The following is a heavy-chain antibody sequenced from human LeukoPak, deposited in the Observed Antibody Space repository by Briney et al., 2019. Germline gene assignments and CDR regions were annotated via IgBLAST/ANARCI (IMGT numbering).Heavy chain of an antibody. D-gene: IGHD3-3*01. CDR3: ARVPSELRFLEWLSDGYYYYYMDV. CDR2: INTNTGNP. CDR1: GYTFTSYA. Sequence: GASVKVSCKASGYTFTSYAMNWVRQAPGQGLEWMGWINTNTGNPTYAQGFTGRFVFSLDTSVSPAYLQISSLKAEDTAVYYCARVPSELRFLEWLSDGYYYYYMDVWGKGTTVTVSS. V-gene: IGHV7-4-1*02. J-gene: IGHJ6*03.